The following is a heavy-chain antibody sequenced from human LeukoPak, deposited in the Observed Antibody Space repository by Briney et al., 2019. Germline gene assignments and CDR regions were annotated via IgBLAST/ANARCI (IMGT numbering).Heavy chain of an antibody. V-gene: IGHV3-7*01. CDR3: ARDPESQKGRDGLDS. CDR1: GFSFSDYW. CDR2: IKTDGSAK. D-gene: IGHD1-14*01. Sequence: GGSLRLSCVASGFSFSDYWMSWVRQAPGKGLEWVASIKTDGSAKYCVDSLKGRFTISRDNAKNSLYLQMNNLRAEDTAVYYCARDPESQKGRDGLDSWGQGSLVTVAS. J-gene: IGHJ4*02.